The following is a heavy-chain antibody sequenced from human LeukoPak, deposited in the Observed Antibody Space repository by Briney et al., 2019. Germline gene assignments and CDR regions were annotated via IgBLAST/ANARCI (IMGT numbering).Heavy chain of an antibody. Sequence: GGSLRLSCAASGFTFSSYAMHWVRQAPGKGLEWVAVIWYDGSNKYYADSVKSRFTISRDNSKNTLYLQMNSLRVEDTAVYYCARVQRMKQAYYYYGMDVWGQGTTVTVSS. D-gene: IGHD2-15*01. CDR1: GFTFSSYA. CDR3: ARVQRMKQAYYYYGMDV. CDR2: IWYDGSNK. V-gene: IGHV3-33*01. J-gene: IGHJ6*02.